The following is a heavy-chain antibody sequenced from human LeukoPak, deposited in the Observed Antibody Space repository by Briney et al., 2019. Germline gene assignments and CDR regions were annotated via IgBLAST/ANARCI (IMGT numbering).Heavy chain of an antibody. Sequence: ASVKVSCKVSGGTFSTYAITWVRRAPGQGLEWMSRIIPIADITHYAQKFQGRVTVTADKSTNTAYMELSTLRSEDTAVYYCARDLPFAYHAFDIWGQGTTVAVYS. D-gene: IGHD3-3*01. V-gene: IGHV1-69*04. CDR3: ARDLPFAYHAFDI. CDR2: IIPIADIT. CDR1: GGTFSTYA. J-gene: IGHJ3*02.